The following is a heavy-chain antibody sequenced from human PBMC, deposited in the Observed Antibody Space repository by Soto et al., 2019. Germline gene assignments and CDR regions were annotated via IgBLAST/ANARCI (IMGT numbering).Heavy chain of an antibody. D-gene: IGHD3-22*01. CDR3: ARRHFDSNNYFYYDT. V-gene: IGHV5-51*01. CDR2: IYPADSDT. J-gene: IGHJ5*02. Sequence: PGESLNISCQGSGYTFTKFWVAWVLQMPGKGLELMGFIYPADSDTKYSQSFQGQVTISADKSSNTAYLQWSGLRASDTAIYFCARRHFDSNNYFYYDTWGQGTLVTVSS. CDR1: GYTFTKFW.